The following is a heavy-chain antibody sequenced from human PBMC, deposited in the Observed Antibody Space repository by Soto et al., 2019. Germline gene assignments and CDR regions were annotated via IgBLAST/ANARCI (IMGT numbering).Heavy chain of an antibody. CDR3: ARHVGYSSSWFSTDGAYYYYGMDV. CDR1: GYSFTIYW. V-gene: IGHV5-10-1*01. CDR2: MDPSDSYT. J-gene: IGHJ6*02. Sequence: WESLKISCKGSGYSFTIYWISWVRQMPGKGLEWMGRMDPSDSYTNYSPSFQGHVTISADKSISTAYLQWSSLKASDTAMYYCARHVGYSSSWFSTDGAYYYYGMDVWGQGTTVTVSS. D-gene: IGHD6-13*01.